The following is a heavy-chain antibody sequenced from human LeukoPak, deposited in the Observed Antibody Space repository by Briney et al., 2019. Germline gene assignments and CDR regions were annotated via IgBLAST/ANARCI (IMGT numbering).Heavy chain of an antibody. J-gene: IGHJ6*03. CDR3: ARDSRLVVVAATDYYYYYYMDV. CDR2: INPNSGGT. CDR1: GGTFSSYA. V-gene: IGHV1-2*02. D-gene: IGHD2-15*01. Sequence: ASVKVSCKASGGTFSSYAISWVRQAPGQGLEWMGWINPNSGGTNYAQKFQGRVTMTRDTSISTAYMELSRLRSDDTAVYYCARDSRLVVVAATDYYYYYYMDVWGKGTTVTVSS.